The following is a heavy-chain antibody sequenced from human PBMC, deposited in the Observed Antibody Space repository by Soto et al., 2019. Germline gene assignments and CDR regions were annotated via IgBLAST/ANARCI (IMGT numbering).Heavy chain of an antibody. J-gene: IGHJ4*02. V-gene: IGHV4-59*04. Sequence: SETLSLTCTVSGGSISRYYWSWIRQPPGKGLEWIGYFYYSGSTYYNPSLKSRVTISVDTSKNQFSLKLSSVTAADTAVYYCARHGSAGEGSLDYWGQGTLVTVSS. CDR2: FYYSGST. CDR3: ARHGSAGEGSLDY. D-gene: IGHD3-10*01. CDR1: GGSISRYY.